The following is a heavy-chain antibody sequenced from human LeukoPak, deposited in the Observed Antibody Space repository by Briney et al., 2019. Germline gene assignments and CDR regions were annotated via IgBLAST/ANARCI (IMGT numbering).Heavy chain of an antibody. CDR1: GFTFSSYA. V-gene: IGHV3-30-3*01. Sequence: PGRSLILSCAASGFTFSSYAVHWVRQAPGKGLECVAVISHDGSKKYYADFVKGRFTISRDNSKNTLYLQMNSLIPEDTAVYFCAKDWKFYYVSGSFFPDNWGQGTLVTVSS. CDR2: ISHDGSKK. CDR3: AKDWKFYYVSGSFFPDN. J-gene: IGHJ4*02. D-gene: IGHD3-10*01.